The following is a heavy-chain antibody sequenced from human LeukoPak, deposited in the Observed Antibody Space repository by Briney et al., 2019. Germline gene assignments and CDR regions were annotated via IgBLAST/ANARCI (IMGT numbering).Heavy chain of an antibody. V-gene: IGHV4-34*01. D-gene: IGHD1-26*01. Sequence: SETLSLTCAVYGGPFSGYYWSWIRQPPGKGLEWIGEINHSGSTNYNPSLKSRVTISVDTSKNQFSLKLSSVTAADTAVYYCARSGSYYYYYYMDVWGKGTTVTISS. CDR3: ARSGSYYYYYYMDV. CDR2: INHSGST. CDR1: GGPFSGYY. J-gene: IGHJ6*03.